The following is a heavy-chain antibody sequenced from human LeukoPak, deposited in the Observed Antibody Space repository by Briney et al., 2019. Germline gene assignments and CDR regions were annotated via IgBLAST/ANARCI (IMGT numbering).Heavy chain of an antibody. CDR3: ARRAYCGGDCYVYYYYYYMDV. CDR1: GFTFTTYA. J-gene: IGHJ6*03. D-gene: IGHD2-21*02. Sequence: GASVKVSCKASGFTFTTYALHWVRQAPGQRLEWMGWINTNTGNPTYAQGFTGRFVFSLDTSVSTAYLQISSLKAEDTAVYYCARRAYCGGDCYVYYYYYYMDVWGKGTTVTVSS. V-gene: IGHV7-4-1*02. CDR2: INTNTGNP.